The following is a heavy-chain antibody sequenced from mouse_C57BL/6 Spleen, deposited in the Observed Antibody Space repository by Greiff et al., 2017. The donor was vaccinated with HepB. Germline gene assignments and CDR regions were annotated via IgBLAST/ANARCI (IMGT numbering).Heavy chain of an antibody. CDR1: GYAFSSSW. CDR2: IYPGDGDT. J-gene: IGHJ2*01. D-gene: IGHD1-2*01. V-gene: IGHV1-82*01. Sequence: QVQLQQSGPELVKPGASVKISCKASGYAFSSSWMNWVKQRPGKGLEWIGRIYPGDGDTNYNGKFKGKATLTADKSSSTAYMQLSSLTSEDSAVYFCARGELLRPFDYWGQGTTLTVSS. CDR3: ARGELLRPFDY.